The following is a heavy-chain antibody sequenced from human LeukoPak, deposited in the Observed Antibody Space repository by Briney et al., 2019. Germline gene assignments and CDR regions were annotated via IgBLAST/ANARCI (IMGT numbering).Heavy chain of an antibody. Sequence: PSQTLSLTCTVSGGSISSGSYYWSWIRQPAGKGLEWIGRIYTSGSTNYNPSLKSRVTISVDTSKNQFSLKLSSVTAADTAVYYCARDSGYSSSWYKYSEDYYYGMDVWGQGTTVTVSS. V-gene: IGHV4-61*02. CDR1: GGSISSGSYY. J-gene: IGHJ6*02. CDR3: ARDSGYSSSWYKYSEDYYYGMDV. D-gene: IGHD6-13*01. CDR2: IYTSGST.